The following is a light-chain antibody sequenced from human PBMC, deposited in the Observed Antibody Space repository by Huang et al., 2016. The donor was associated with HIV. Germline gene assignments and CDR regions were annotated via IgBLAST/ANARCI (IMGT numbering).Light chain of an antibody. CDR2: WCS. J-gene: IGKJ5*01. Sequence: DIVMTQSPLSLPVTPGEPASISCKSSQSLLHSNGYNYLDWYLQKPGQSPQLLISWCSNRASGVPDRFSGSGSGTDFTLKISRVEAEDVGVYYCMQALETPITFGQGTRLEIK. CDR1: QSLLHSNGYNY. CDR3: MQALETPIT. V-gene: IGKV2-28*01.